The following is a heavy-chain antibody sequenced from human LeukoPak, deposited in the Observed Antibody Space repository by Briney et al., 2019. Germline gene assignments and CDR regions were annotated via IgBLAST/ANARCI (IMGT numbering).Heavy chain of an antibody. J-gene: IGHJ1*01. Sequence: TGGSLRLSCAASGFTFSSYSMNWVRQAPGKGLEWVSSISSSSSYIYYADSVKGRFTISRDNAKNSLYLQMNSLRAEDTAVYYCARDFGELLMYFQHWGQGTLVTVSS. V-gene: IGHV3-21*01. CDR3: ARDFGELLMYFQH. D-gene: IGHD1-26*01. CDR1: GFTFSSYS. CDR2: ISSSSSYI.